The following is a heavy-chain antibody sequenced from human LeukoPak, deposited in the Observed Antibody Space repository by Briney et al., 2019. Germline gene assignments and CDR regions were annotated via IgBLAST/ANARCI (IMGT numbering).Heavy chain of an antibody. CDR2: ISDSGGNT. D-gene: IGHD3-22*01. J-gene: IGHJ4*02. CDR3: ARDEYYDSSGYTS. CDR1: GFTFNSYG. Sequence: GGSLRLSCAASGFTFNSYGMNWVRQAPGKGLEWVSSISDSGGNTYYADSVKGRYTVSRDNSKNTLYLQMTSLRAEDTAVYYCARDEYYDSSGYTSWGQGTLVTVSS. V-gene: IGHV3-23*01.